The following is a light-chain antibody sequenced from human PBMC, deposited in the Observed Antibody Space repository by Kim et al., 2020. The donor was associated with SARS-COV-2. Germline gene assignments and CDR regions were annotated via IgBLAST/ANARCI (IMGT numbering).Light chain of an antibody. CDR1: KLGVVI. Sequence: VSPGQTASIPCAGGKLGVVITCWYRQKPGQSPVLVIYQDSKRPSRSPERFSGSNSGNTATLTISGTQAMDEADYYCQAWDSSTYYVFGTGTKVTVL. CDR3: QAWDSSTYYV. CDR2: QDS. J-gene: IGLJ1*01. V-gene: IGLV3-1*01.